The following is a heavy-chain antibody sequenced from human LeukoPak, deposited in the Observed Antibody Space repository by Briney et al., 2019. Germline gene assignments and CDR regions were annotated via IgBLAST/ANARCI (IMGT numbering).Heavy chain of an antibody. CDR3: ASELKALWRDYFDF. CDR1: GLMFSSYW. J-gene: IGHJ4*02. Sequence: GGSLRLSCAAPGLMFSSYWMTWVRQAPGKGLEWVANIKEDGREKYYVDSVKGRFTISRDNAKNSLYLQMNSLRAEDTAVYYCASELKALWRDYFDFWGQGILVTVSS. D-gene: IGHD2/OR15-2a*01. CDR2: IKEDGREK. V-gene: IGHV3-7*01.